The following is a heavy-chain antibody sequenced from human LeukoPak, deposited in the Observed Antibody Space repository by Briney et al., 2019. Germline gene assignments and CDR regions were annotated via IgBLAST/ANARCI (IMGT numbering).Heavy chain of an antibody. CDR3: ASPFIAAAGITDDY. CDR1: GFTFSDYY. J-gene: IGHJ4*02. CDR2: ISSSDSTI. D-gene: IGHD6-13*01. Sequence: GGSLRLSCAASGFTFSDYYMRWIRQAPGKGLEWVSYISSSDSTIYYADSVKGRFTISRDNAKNSLYLQMNSLRAEDTAVYYCASPFIAAAGITDDYWGQGTLVTVSS. V-gene: IGHV3-11*01.